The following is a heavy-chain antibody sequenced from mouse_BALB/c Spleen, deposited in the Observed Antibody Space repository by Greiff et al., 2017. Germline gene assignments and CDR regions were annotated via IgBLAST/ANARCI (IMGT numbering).Heavy chain of an antibody. CDR3: ARWDYSFAY. D-gene: IGHD1-1*01. V-gene: IGHV1-69*01. CDR2: IDTSDSYT. CDR1: GYTFTDYW. J-gene: IGHJ3*01. Sequence: QVQLQQPGAELVMPGASVKMSCKASGYTFTDYWMHWVKQRPGQGLEWIGAIDTSDSYTSYNQKFKGKATLTVDESSSTAYMQLSSLTSEDSAVYYCARWDYSFAYWGQGTLVTVSA.